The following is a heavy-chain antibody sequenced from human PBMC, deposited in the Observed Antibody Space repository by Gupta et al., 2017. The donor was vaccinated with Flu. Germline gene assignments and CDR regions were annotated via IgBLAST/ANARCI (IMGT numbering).Heavy chain of an antibody. D-gene: IGHD3-10*01. J-gene: IGHJ4*02. CDR2: IGGHDDT. Sequence: EVQLLESGGGLVQPGGSLRLSCAASGFRFSDYAMSWVRQAPGKGLEWVSGIGGHDDTQYADSVKGRFTISRDNTKNTLSLQMSSLRAEDTAMYYCVKDAQSYNNVWDPFDGWGQGTLGTVSS. CDR3: VKDAQSYNNVWDPFDG. CDR1: GFRFSDYA. V-gene: IGHV3-23*01.